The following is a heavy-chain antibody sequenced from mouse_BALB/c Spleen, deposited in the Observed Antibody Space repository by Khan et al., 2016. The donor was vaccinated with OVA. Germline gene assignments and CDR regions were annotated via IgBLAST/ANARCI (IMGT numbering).Heavy chain of an antibody. CDR3: ARPSYCGKPWFAY. CDR1: GFAFSSYD. V-gene: IGHV5-9*02. CDR2: ISGTGSYT. J-gene: IGHJ3*01. D-gene: IGHD2-10*01. Sequence: EVELVESGGGLVKPGGSLKLSCAASGFAFSSYDMPWVRQTPEKRLEWVATISGTGSYTYYQDSVKGRFTISRDNARNTPYLQMSSLRSEDTALFDCARPSYCGKPWFAYWGQGTLVTVSA.